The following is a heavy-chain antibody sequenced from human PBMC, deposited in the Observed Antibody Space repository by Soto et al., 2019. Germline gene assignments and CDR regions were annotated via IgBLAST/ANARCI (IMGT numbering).Heavy chain of an antibody. CDR3: TKRRNVLRFLEWSSGMEV. V-gene: IGHV3-30*18. Sequence: GGSLRLSCVVSGFTFSNYGMHWVRQAPGKXLEWVAFISDDGSNKYYADSMRGRFTMSRDNSKRTLYLQMSSLRVEDTAVYYCTKRRNVLRFLEWSSGMEVWGQGTTVTVSS. CDR1: GFTFSNYG. D-gene: IGHD3-3*01. CDR2: ISDDGSNK. J-gene: IGHJ6*02.